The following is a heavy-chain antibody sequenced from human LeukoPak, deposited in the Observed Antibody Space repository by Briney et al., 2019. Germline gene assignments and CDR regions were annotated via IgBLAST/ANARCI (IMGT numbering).Heavy chain of an antibody. CDR3: ARAYSYGYSISDY. CDR2: IIPILGIA. Sequence: SVKVSCKASGGTFSSYAISWVRQAPGQGLEWMGRIIPILGIANYAQKLQGRVTMTTDTSTSTAYMELRSLRSDDTAVYYCARAYSYGYSISDYWGQGTLVTVSS. J-gene: IGHJ4*02. CDR1: GGTFSSYA. V-gene: IGHV1-69*04. D-gene: IGHD5-18*01.